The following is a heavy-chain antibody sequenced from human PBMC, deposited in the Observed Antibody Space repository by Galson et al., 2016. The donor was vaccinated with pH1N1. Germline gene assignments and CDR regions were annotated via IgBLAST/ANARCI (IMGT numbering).Heavy chain of an antibody. D-gene: IGHD1-1*01. CDR2: INTDGSTT. CDR1: RFTLSNYW. Sequence: SLRLSCAASRFTLSNYWMHWVRQAPGKGLVWVARINTDGSTTTYADSVKGRFTVSRDNAKITLYLQMNSLRVEDSAVYYCVRAPIGNDGYWGQGTLVTVSS. V-gene: IGHV3-74*01. J-gene: IGHJ4*02. CDR3: VRAPIGNDGY.